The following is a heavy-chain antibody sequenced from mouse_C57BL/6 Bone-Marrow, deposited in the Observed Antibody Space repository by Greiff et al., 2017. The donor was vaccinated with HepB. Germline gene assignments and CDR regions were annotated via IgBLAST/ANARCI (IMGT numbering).Heavy chain of an antibody. Sequence: VLLQQSGAELARPGASVKLSCKASGFTFTSYGISWVKQRTGQGLEWIGEIYPRSGNTYYNEKFKGKATLSAAKSSSTAYMELRSLTSEDSAVYFCARHGYSFAYWGQGTLVTVSA. D-gene: IGHD2-3*01. CDR2: IYPRSGNT. V-gene: IGHV1-81*01. J-gene: IGHJ3*01. CDR1: GFTFTSYG. CDR3: ARHGYSFAY.